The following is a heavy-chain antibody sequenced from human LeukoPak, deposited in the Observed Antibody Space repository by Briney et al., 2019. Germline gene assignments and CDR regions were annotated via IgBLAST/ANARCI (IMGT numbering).Heavy chain of an antibody. Sequence: PSETLSLTCAVYGGSFSGYYWSWIRQPPGKGLEWIGEINHSGSTNYNPSLKSRVTISVDTSKNQFSLKLSSVTAADTAVYYCARGRITIPSAVFDYWGQGTLVTVPS. J-gene: IGHJ4*02. CDR3: ARGRITIPSAVFDY. D-gene: IGHD3-3*01. V-gene: IGHV4-34*01. CDR2: INHSGST. CDR1: GGSFSGYY.